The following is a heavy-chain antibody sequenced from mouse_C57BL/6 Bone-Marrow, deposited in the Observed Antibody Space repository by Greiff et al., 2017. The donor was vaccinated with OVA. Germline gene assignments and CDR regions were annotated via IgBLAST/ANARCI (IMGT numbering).Heavy chain of an antibody. J-gene: IGHJ1*03. CDR3: ARASDGYYGYFDV. V-gene: IGHV1-81*01. Sequence: QVQLQQSGAELARPGASVKLSCKASGYTFTSSGISWVKQRPGPGLEWIGQIYPRNGDTSYNEKFKGKAPLTADKSSSTAYMELRSLTSEDSAVYVCARASDGYYGYFDVWGKGTTGTVSS. CDR2: IYPRNGDT. D-gene: IGHD2-3*01. CDR1: GYTFTSSG.